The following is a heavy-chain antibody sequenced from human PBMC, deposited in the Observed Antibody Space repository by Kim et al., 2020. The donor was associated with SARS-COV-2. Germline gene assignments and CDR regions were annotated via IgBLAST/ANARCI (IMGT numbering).Heavy chain of an antibody. V-gene: IGHV4-34*01. Sequence: SETLSLTCAVYGGSFSGYYWSWIRQPPGKGLEWIGEINHSGSTNYNPSLKSRVTISVDTSKNQFSLKLSSVTAADTAVYYCARSRRYYGSGSYYKNNWFDPWGQGTLVTVSS. CDR3: ARSRRYYGSGSYYKNNWFDP. J-gene: IGHJ5*02. D-gene: IGHD3-10*01. CDR2: INHSGST. CDR1: GGSFSGYY.